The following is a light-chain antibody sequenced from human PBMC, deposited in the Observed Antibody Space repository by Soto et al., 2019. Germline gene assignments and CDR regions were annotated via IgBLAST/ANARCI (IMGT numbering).Light chain of an antibody. J-gene: IGLJ7*01. CDR1: SSNIGSNT. CDR3: EVWYDSRDGDAV. CDR2: NNI. Sequence: QSVLTQPPSASGTPGHRVSISCSGTSSNIGSNTVRWYQHLPGTAPRLLIYNNIQRPSDVADRFSGSTSGTSASLAIRGLQSEDEADYYCEVWYDSRDGDAVFGGGTQLNVL. V-gene: IGLV1-44*01.